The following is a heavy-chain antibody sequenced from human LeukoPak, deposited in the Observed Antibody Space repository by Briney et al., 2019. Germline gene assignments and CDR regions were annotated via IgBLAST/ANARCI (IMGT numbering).Heavy chain of an antibody. CDR2: ISSSGSTI. D-gene: IGHD3-10*01. V-gene: IGHV3-48*03. Sequence: GGSLRLSCAASGFTFSSYEMNWVRQAPGKGLEWGSYISSSGSTIYYADSVKGRFTISRDNAKNSLYLQMNSLRAEDTAVYYCARAARRITMVRGVYFDYWGQGTLVTVSS. J-gene: IGHJ4*02. CDR3: ARAARRITMVRGVYFDY. CDR1: GFTFSSYE.